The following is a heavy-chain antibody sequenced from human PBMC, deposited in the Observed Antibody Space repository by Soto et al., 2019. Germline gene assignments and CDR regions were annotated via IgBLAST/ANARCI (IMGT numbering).Heavy chain of an antibody. CDR1: GDTFTTYA. Sequence: ASVKVSCKTSGDTFTTYAIHWVRQAPGQRLEWLGWISIGNGYTKYSAKFQDRVTITWDTSATTAYIQLSSLISEDTAVYYCARFRSLGYNFFDYWGQGTLVTVSS. CDR2: ISIGNGYT. CDR3: ARFRSLGYNFFDY. J-gene: IGHJ4*02. V-gene: IGHV1-3*04. D-gene: IGHD3-16*02.